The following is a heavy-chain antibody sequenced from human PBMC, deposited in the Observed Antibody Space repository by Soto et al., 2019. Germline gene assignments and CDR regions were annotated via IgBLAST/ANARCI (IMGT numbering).Heavy chain of an antibody. V-gene: IGHV4-61*01. CDR1: GGSVSSGSYC. CDR2: ISYSGST. Sequence: PSETLSLTCTVSGGSVSSGSYCWSWIRQPPGKGLEWIGYISYSGSTNHNPSLKSRVTISVDTSKNQFSLKVRSVTAADTAVYYCARWPNWFEPWGQGTLVTVSS. CDR3: ARWPNWFEP. J-gene: IGHJ5*02.